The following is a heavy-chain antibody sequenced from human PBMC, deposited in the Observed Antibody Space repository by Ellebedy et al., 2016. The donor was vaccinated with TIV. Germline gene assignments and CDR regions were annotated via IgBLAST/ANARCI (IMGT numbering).Heavy chain of an antibody. J-gene: IGHJ3*01. CDR3: VRTTLSTSTPAFDV. Sequence: GGSLRLSCAASGFTFHDYGFHWVRQFSGKGLERLSFISADGAATYVANSLEGRFLISKDNTRKSLELQLTSLRTEDTAICYCVRTTLSTSTPAFDVWGQGTAVFVSS. D-gene: IGHD1-1*01. V-gene: IGHV3-43*02. CDR2: ISADGAAT. CDR1: GFTFHDYG.